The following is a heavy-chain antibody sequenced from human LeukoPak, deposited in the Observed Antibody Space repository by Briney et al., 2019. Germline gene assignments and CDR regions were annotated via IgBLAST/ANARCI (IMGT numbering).Heavy chain of an antibody. V-gene: IGHV3-7*01. CDR1: GFTFSTYW. J-gene: IGHJ4*02. Sequence: GGSLRLSCAASGFTFSTYWMSWVRQAPGKGLEWVANIKQDGSEKYYVDSVKGRFTISRDNAKNSLYLQMNSLRAEDTAVYYCARAIPDYGDYHPDYWGQGTLVTVSS. CDR3: ARAIPDYGDYHPDY. CDR2: IKQDGSEK. D-gene: IGHD4-17*01.